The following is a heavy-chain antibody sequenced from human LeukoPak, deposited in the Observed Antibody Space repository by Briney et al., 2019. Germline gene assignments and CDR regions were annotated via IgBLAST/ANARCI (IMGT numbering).Heavy chain of an antibody. D-gene: IGHD6-13*01. CDR2: ISAGGGST. V-gene: IGHV3-23*01. Sequence: GGSLRLSCVASGLIFSDYSMTCVRQAPGKGLFWVSGISAGGGSTYYADSVKGRFTISRDNSRNTLYLQMNSLRAEDTAVYYCAKDAAGPEYWGQGTLVTVSS. J-gene: IGHJ4*02. CDR3: AKDAAGPEY. CDR1: GLIFSDYS.